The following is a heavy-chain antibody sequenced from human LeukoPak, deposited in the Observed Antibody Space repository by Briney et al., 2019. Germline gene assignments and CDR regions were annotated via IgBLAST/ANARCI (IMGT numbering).Heavy chain of an antibody. J-gene: IGHJ5*02. V-gene: IGHV3-21*01. Sequence: TGGSLRRSCAASGFTFSSYSMNWVRQAPGKGLEWVSSISSSSSYIYYADAVKGRFTISRDNAKNSLYLQMNSLRAEDTAVYYCARDSSPITIFGVVELDPWGQGTLVTVSS. CDR3: ARDSSPITIFGVVELDP. CDR1: GFTFSSYS. D-gene: IGHD3-3*01. CDR2: ISSSSSYI.